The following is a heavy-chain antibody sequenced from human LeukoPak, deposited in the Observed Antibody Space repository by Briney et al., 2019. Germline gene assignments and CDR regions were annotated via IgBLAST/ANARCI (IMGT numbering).Heavy chain of an antibody. CDR1: GFTFSSYA. CDR2: ISSSGGNT. Sequence: GGSLRLSCAASGFTFSSYAMSWVRQAPGKGLEWVSAISSSGGNTYYADSVKGRFTISRDNSKNTLYLQMNSLRAEDTAVYYCAKGGSDYDDHGYSFDYWGQGALVTVSS. V-gene: IGHV3-23*01. D-gene: IGHD1-26*01. CDR3: AKGGSDYDDHGYSFDY. J-gene: IGHJ4*02.